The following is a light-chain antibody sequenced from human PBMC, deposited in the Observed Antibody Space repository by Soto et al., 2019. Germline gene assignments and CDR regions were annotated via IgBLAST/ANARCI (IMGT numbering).Light chain of an antibody. CDR1: QGISSY. J-gene: IGKJ3*01. Sequence: IQLTQSPSSLSASVGDRVTITCRASQGISSYLAWYQQKPGKAPKLLIYAASTLQSGVPSRFSGSGSGTDFTLSISSLQPEDFATYYCQQLTRFGPGTKVDSK. V-gene: IGKV1-9*01. CDR2: AAS. CDR3: QQLTR.